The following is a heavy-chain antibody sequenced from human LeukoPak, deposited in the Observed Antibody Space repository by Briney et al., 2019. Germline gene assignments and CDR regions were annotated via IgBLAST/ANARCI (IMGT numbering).Heavy chain of an antibody. Sequence: SQTLSLPCAISGDSVSSSSAAWSWVRQSPSRGLEWLGRTYYRSEWYNDYAISVKSRITINPDTSKNQFSLRLNSVTPEDTAVYFCTGGGDAFDYWGQGTLVTVSS. V-gene: IGHV6-1*01. D-gene: IGHD3-10*01. CDR2: TYYRSEWYN. J-gene: IGHJ4*02. CDR3: TGGGDAFDY. CDR1: GDSVSSSSAA.